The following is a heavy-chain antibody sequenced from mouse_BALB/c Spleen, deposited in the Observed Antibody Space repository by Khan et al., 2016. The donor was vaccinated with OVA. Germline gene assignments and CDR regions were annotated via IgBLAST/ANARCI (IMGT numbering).Heavy chain of an antibody. CDR2: ISYSGST. Sequence: VQLQQSGPGLVKPSQSLSLTCTVTGYSITSGYGWNWLRQFPGNKLEWMGYISYSGSTNYNPSLTSRISITRDTSKNQFFLQLNSVTTEDRATYYCARKARIKDWGQGTTVTVSS. V-gene: IGHV3-2*02. CDR3: ARKARIKD. J-gene: IGHJ2*01. D-gene: IGHD3-2*02. CDR1: GYSITSGYG.